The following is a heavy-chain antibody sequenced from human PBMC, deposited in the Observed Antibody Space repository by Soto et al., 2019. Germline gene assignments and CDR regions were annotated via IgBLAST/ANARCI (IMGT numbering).Heavy chain of an antibody. CDR2: INLNSGGT. Sequence: ASVKVSCKASGYTFTGYYMHWVRQAPGQGLEWMGWINLNSGGTNYAQKFQGWVTMTRDTSISTAYMELSRLRSDDTAVYYCAIDSSGWYYYGMDVWGQGTTVTVSS. V-gene: IGHV1-2*04. CDR3: AIDSSGWYYYGMDV. D-gene: IGHD6-19*01. CDR1: GYTFTGYY. J-gene: IGHJ6*02.